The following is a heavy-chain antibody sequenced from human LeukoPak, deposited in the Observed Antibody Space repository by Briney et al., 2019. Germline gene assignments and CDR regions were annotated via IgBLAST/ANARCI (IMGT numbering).Heavy chain of an antibody. Sequence: ASVKVSCKASGYTFTGYYMHWVRQAPGQGLEWMGWINPNSGGTNYAQKFQGRVTMTRDTSISTVYMELSSLRSDDTALYYCASGKDGDYVWDYWGQGTLVSVSS. V-gene: IGHV1-2*02. CDR1: GYTFTGYY. J-gene: IGHJ4*02. D-gene: IGHD4-17*01. CDR3: ASGKDGDYVWDY. CDR2: INPNSGGT.